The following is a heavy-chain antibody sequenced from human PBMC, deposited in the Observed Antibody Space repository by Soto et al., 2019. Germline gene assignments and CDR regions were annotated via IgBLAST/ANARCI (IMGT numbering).Heavy chain of an antibody. Sequence: PGGSLRLSCAASGFTFSDYGMHWVRQAPGTGLEWVAVIWYDGSNKYYADSVKGRFTISRDNSKNTLYLQMNSLRAEDTAVYYCARCIAGAGPIDYWGQGTLVTSP. CDR2: IWYDGSNK. V-gene: IGHV3-33*08. CDR3: ARCIAGAGPIDY. D-gene: IGHD6-13*01. CDR1: GFTFSDYG. J-gene: IGHJ4*02.